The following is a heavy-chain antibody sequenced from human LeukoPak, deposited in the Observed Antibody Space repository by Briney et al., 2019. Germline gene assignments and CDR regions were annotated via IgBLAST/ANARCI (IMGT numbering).Heavy chain of an antibody. J-gene: IGHJ4*02. D-gene: IGHD3-16*01. Sequence: GGSLTLSCAASGFTVSSHDMSWVRQAPGKGLEWVSVIYMGGNTFYLDSVKGRFTLSRHTSKNTLYLPMNSLSPEDAAVYYCVRVGDEVAYTRGYLDYWGQGTLVTVSS. CDR3: VRVGDEVAYTRGYLDY. CDR1: GFTVSSHD. CDR2: IYMGGNT. V-gene: IGHV3-53*04.